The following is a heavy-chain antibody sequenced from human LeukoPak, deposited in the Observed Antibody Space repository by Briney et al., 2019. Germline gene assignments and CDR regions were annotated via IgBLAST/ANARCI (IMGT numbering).Heavy chain of an antibody. CDR3: ARLTMVRGVDYYYYGMDG. Sequence: GGSLRLSCAASGFTFSSYWMSWVRQAPGKGLEWVANIKQDGSEKYYVDSVKGRFTISRDNAKNSLYLQMNSLRAEDTAVYYCARLTMVRGVDYYYYGMDGWGQGTTVTVSS. CDR1: GFTFSSYW. J-gene: IGHJ6*02. V-gene: IGHV3-7*01. CDR2: IKQDGSEK. D-gene: IGHD3-10*01.